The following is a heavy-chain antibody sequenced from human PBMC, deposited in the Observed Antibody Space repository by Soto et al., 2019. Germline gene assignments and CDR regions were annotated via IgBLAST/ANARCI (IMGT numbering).Heavy chain of an antibody. J-gene: IGHJ3*02. V-gene: IGHV3-9*01. D-gene: IGHD3-22*01. CDR2: ISWNSGSI. CDR3: AKDEGSGYYYGAAFDI. CDR1: GFTFDDDA. Sequence: PGGSLRLSCAASGFTFDDDAMHRVRQAPEKCLEWVSGISWNSGSIGCADSVKGRFTISRDNAKNSLYLQRNSLRAEDTDLYYCAKDEGSGYYYGAAFDIWGQGTMVTVS.